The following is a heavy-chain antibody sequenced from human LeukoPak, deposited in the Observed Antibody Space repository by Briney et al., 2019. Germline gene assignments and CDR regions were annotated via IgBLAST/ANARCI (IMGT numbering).Heavy chain of an antibody. J-gene: IGHJ4*02. CDR3: ARVLDYYGSGSRDFDY. CDR1: GFTFSSYA. Sequence: EPGRSLRLSCAASGFTFSSYAMHWVRQPPGKGLEWIGSMYHSGNANYNPSLKSRVTMSADTSKNQFSLKLTSVTAADTAVYYCARVLDYYGSGSRDFDYWGQGILVTVSS. D-gene: IGHD3-10*01. V-gene: IGHV4-38-2*01. CDR2: MYHSGNA.